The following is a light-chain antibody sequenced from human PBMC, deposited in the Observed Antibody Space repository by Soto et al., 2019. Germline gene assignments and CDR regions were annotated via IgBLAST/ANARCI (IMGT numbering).Light chain of an antibody. CDR2: KAS. Sequence: DIQMTQSPSTLSASAGDRVTITCRASQSISTWLAWYQQKPGIAPKLLNYKASSLESGVPSRFSGSGFGTEFTLTISSLQPDDFATYYCQQYKSYSITFGGGTKVEIK. V-gene: IGKV1-5*03. J-gene: IGKJ4*01. CDR1: QSISTW. CDR3: QQYKSYSIT.